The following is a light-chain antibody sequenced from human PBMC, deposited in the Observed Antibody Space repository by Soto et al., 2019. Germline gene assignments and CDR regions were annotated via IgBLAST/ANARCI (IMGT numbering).Light chain of an antibody. CDR1: SSDVGGYNY. V-gene: IGLV2-14*01. CDR3: SSYTSSSTVV. CDR2: DVS. J-gene: IGLJ2*01. Sequence: QSALTQPASVSGSPGQSITISCTGTSSDVGGYNYVSWYQQQPGKAPKLMIYDVSNRPSGVSNSFSGYKSGNTAFLTIYGLQAEDEADYYGSSYTSSSTVVFGGGTKLTVL.